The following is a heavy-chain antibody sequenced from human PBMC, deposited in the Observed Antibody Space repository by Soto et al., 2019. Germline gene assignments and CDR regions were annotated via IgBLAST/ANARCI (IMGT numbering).Heavy chain of an antibody. J-gene: IGHJ4*02. Sequence: QLVQSGYEVKKPGSSVKVSCQASGGTFSGYVVTWVRQAPGQGLEWMGEFVPLFGTTNYAQRFSGRITITAEESTSTAYMELRTLRSDDTAVYYCAAHGLGVSSPPYFDNWGQGTLVIVSS. D-gene: IGHD3-16*01. CDR3: AAHGLGVSSPPYFDN. V-gene: IGHV1-69*01. CDR1: GGTFSGYV. CDR2: FVPLFGTT.